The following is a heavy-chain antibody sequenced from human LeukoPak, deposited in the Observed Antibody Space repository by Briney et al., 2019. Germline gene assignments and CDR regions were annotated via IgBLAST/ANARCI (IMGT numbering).Heavy chain of an antibody. V-gene: IGHV3-53*01. CDR1: GFTVSTNY. CDR3: ARVWELSYDY. D-gene: IGHD3-16*02. Sequence: PGGSLRLSCAVSGFTVSTNYMSWVRQAPGKGLEWVSVIYNDGSTYYADTVKGRFTIPRDNSKNTVDLLVNSLRAEDTAVYYCARVWELSYDYWGQGTLVTVSS. CDR2: IYNDGST. J-gene: IGHJ4*02.